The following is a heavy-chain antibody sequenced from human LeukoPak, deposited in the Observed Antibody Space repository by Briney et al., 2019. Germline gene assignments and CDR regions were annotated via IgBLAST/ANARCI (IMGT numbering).Heavy chain of an antibody. CDR1: GFTFSSSA. V-gene: IGHV3-23*01. CDR2: ISGSGGST. D-gene: IGHD2-21*02. J-gene: IGHJ2*01. Sequence: GGSLRLSCAASGFTFSSSAMSWVRQAPGEGLEWVSAISGSGGSTYYADSVKGRFTISRDNSKNTLYLQMNSLRAEDTAVYYCAKRVTDYWYFDLWGRGTLVTVSS. CDR3: AKRVTDYWYFDL.